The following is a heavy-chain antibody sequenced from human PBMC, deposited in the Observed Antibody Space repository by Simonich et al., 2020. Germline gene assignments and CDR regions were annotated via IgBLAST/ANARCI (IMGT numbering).Heavy chain of an antibody. D-gene: IGHD6-13*01. CDR1: GYTFTGYY. V-gene: IGHV1-2*02. CDR2: INPNSGGT. Sequence: QVQLVQSGAEVKKPGASVKVSCKASGYTFTGYYMHWVRQAPGQGLEGMGWINPNSGGTNNAQKFQGRVTRTRDTSISTAYMELSRLRSDDTAVYYCARSHIAAAGTGYFQHWGQGTLVTVSS. J-gene: IGHJ1*01. CDR3: ARSHIAAAGTGYFQH.